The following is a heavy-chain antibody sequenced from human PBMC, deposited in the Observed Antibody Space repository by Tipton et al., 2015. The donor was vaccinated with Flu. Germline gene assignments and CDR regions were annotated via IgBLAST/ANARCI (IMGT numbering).Heavy chain of an antibody. V-gene: IGHV4-59*07. D-gene: IGHD6-6*01. Sequence: TLSLTCTVSGASISSDSWIWIRQFPQKGLEWMGDVTNYGKITYNPSLKSRLSVAVDTSKSQFSLKLSSVTAADTAVYYCARHQSSSLLPFDYWDQGTLVTVSS. J-gene: IGHJ4*02. CDR2: VTNYGKI. CDR3: ARHQSSSLLPFDY. CDR1: GASISSDS.